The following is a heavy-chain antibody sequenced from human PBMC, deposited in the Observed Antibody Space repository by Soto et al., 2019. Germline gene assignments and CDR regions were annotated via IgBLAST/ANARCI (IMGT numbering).Heavy chain of an antibody. V-gene: IGHV1-18*01. Sequence: ASVKVSCKASGYTFTSYGISWVRQAPGQGLEWMGWISAYNGNTNYAQKLQGRVTMTTDTSTSTAYMELRSLRSDDTAVYYCARDGRPRYGGGAGLFYYMDVWGKGTTVTVSS. CDR1: GYTFTSYG. CDR3: ARDGRPRYGGGAGLFYYMDV. CDR2: ISAYNGNT. D-gene: IGHD4-17*01. J-gene: IGHJ6*03.